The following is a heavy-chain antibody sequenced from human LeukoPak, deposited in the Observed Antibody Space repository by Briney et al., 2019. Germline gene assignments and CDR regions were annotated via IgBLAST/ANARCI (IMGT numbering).Heavy chain of an antibody. J-gene: IGHJ4*02. CDR3: ARAMVRGVIIMEGDRFDY. V-gene: IGHV3-21*01. CDR2: ISSSSSYI. Sequence: GGSLRLSCAASGFTFSSYSMNWVRQAPGKGLEWVSSISSSSSYIYYADSVKGRFTISRDNAKNSLYLQMNSLRAEHTAVYYCARAMVRGVIIMEGDRFDYWGQGTLVTVSS. CDR1: GFTFSSYS. D-gene: IGHD3-10*01.